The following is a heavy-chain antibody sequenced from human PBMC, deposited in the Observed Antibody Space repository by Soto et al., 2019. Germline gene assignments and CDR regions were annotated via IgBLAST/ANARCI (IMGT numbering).Heavy chain of an antibody. J-gene: IGHJ4*02. Sequence: SETLTLTCSVSGGSINSYWWSWIRQPAGKGLEWIGRVYSSGTTDYNPSLNSRATLSVETSKNQFSLKLSSVTAADTAVYYCARDIGSYAYGEGYWGQGIQVTVSS. CDR1: GGSINSYW. CDR2: VYSSGTT. D-gene: IGHD3-10*01. V-gene: IGHV4-4*07. CDR3: ARDIGSYAYGEGY.